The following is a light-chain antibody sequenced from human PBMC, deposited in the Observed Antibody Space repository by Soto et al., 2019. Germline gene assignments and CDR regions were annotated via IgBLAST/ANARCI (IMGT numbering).Light chain of an antibody. Sequence: EIVMTQSPGTLSVSPGDRATIFCRASPSVSSSLAWYQQKPGQAPRLFIYDASTRAPGLLASFGGSVSGTEVTLTISSRQSEEVAVDYCQQYINWPRTFGQGTKVDIK. CDR3: QQYINWPRT. J-gene: IGKJ1*01. CDR1: PSVSSS. CDR2: DAS. V-gene: IGKV3-15*01.